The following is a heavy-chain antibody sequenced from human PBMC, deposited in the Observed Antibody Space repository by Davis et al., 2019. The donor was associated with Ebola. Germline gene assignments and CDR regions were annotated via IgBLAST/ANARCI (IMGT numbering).Heavy chain of an antibody. V-gene: IGHV4-31*03. Sequence: SETLSLTCTVSGGSISSDYYWSWIRQHPGKGLEWIGFIYHSGSTYYNPSLRSRVIISVDASKDQFSLKLSSVTAADTAVYYCGTVVNHRSDYWGQGILVTVSS. J-gene: IGHJ4*02. CDR1: GGSISSDYY. CDR2: IYHSGST. CDR3: GTVVNHRSDY. D-gene: IGHD4-23*01.